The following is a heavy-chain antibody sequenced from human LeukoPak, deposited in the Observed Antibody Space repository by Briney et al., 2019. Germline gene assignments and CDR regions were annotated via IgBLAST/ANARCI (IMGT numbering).Heavy chain of an antibody. J-gene: IGHJ4*02. CDR2: IYYSGST. V-gene: IGHV4-59*01. Sequence: SETLSLTCTVSGGSISSYYWSWIRQPPGKGLEWIGYIYYSGSTNYNPSLKSRVTISVDTSKNQFSLKLSSVTAADTAVHYCARVQAYGGKGYFDYWGQGTLVTVSS. CDR1: GGSISSYY. D-gene: IGHD4-23*01. CDR3: ARVQAYGGKGYFDY.